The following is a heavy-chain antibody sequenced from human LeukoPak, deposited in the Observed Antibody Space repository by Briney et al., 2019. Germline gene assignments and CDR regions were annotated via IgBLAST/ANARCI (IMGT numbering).Heavy chain of an antibody. D-gene: IGHD6-13*01. Sequence: GASVKVSCKASGYTFTGYYMHWVRQAPGQGLEWMGWINPNSGGTNYAQKFQGRVTMTRDTSISTAYMELSRLRSDDTAVYYCARDLGIAAAATAFDFWGQGTMVTVSS. CDR2: INPNSGGT. CDR3: ARDLGIAAAATAFDF. J-gene: IGHJ3*01. CDR1: GYTFTGYY. V-gene: IGHV1-2*02.